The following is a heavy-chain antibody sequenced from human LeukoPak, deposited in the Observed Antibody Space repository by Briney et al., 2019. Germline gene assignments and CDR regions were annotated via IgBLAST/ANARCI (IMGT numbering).Heavy chain of an antibody. CDR3: ARGKDVLLWFGEFDP. J-gene: IGHJ5*02. V-gene: IGHV1-2*02. D-gene: IGHD3-10*01. Sequence: VASVKVSCKASGYTFTGYYMHWVRQAPGQGLEWMGWINPNSGGTNYAQKLQGRVTMTRDTSISTAYMELSRLRSDDTAVYYCARGKDVLLWFGEFDPWGQGTLVTVSS. CDR2: INPNSGGT. CDR1: GYTFTGYY.